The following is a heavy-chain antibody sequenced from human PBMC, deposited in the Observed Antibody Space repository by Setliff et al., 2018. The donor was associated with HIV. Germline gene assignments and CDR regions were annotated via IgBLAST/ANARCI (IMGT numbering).Heavy chain of an antibody. V-gene: IGHV3-21*01. Sequence: GGSLRLSCAASGFTFSSSWMTWVRQAPGKGLEWVSSISGSGGNTYYADSVKGRFTISRDNAKNSLYLQMNSLRAEDTAVYYCLVAVEEDVWGKGTTVTVSS. D-gene: IGHD5-12*01. J-gene: IGHJ6*04. CDR1: GFTFSSSW. CDR2: ISGSGGNT. CDR3: LVAVEEDV.